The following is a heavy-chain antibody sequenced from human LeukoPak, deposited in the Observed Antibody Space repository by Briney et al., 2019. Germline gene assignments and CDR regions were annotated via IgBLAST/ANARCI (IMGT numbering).Heavy chain of an antibody. CDR1: GYTFTGYC. J-gene: IGHJ5*02. V-gene: IGHV1-2*04. D-gene: IGHD2-2*01. CDR2: INPNSGGT. CDR3: ARDRASENCSSTSCYYYNWFDP. Sequence: ASVKVSCKASGYTFTGYCMHWVRQAPGQGLEWMGWINPNSGGTNYAQKFQGWVTMTRDTSISTAYMELSRLRSDDTAVYYCARDRASENCSSTSCYYYNWFDPWGQGTLVTVSS.